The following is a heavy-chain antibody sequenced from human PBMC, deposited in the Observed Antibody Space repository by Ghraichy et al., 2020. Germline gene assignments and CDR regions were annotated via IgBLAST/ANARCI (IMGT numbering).Heavy chain of an antibody. CDR1: GDSISTYY. D-gene: IGHD3-10*01. CDR2: IYGSGST. CDR3: VRLFTPVFRADI. Sequence: SQTLSLTCTVSGDSISTYYWGWIRQPPGKELELIGYIYGSGSTNYNPSLKSRVSISVDRSRNRFSLRLRSVTAADTAMYYCVRLFTPVFRADIWGQGVLVTVAS. J-gene: IGHJ4*02. V-gene: IGHV4-4*09.